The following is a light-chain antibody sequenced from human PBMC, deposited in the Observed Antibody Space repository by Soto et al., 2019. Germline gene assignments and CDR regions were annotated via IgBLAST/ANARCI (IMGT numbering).Light chain of an antibody. V-gene: IGKV3-15*01. Sequence: EIVMTQSPATLSVSPGERATLSCRASQSVSSNLAWYQQKPGQAPRLLIYGASTRATGIPARFSGSGSGTEFPLTISSLPSEDFAVYYCQQYNNWPPYTFGQGTKLEIK. CDR3: QQYNNWPPYT. CDR2: GAS. CDR1: QSVSSN. J-gene: IGKJ2*01.